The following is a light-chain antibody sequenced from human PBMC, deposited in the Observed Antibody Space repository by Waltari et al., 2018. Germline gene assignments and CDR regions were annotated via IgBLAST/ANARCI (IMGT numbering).Light chain of an antibody. J-gene: IGKJ2*01. CDR2: GAS. Sequence: EIVMTHSPATLSVSPGERATLSCRASQSVSSNLSWYQQQPGQAPRLLIYGASTRATGIPARFSGSGSGTEFTLTISSLQSEEFAVYYCQQYNNWPPYTFGQGTKLEIK. CDR3: QQYNNWPPYT. CDR1: QSVSSN. V-gene: IGKV3-15*01.